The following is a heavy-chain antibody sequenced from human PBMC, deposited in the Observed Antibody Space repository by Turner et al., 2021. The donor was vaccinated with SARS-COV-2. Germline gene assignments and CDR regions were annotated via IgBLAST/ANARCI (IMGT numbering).Heavy chain of an antibody. D-gene: IGHD4-4*01. J-gene: IGHJ6*03. CDR1: GGPISSSRHY. Sequence: QLQPQESGPGLVPPSETLSHTCRVSGGPISSSRHYWGWIRQPPGKGPEWIGSVYYRGNTYYNPSLESRVTISVDTSNNQFSLKLNSVTAADTAVYYCARVKSTVTTYYYYYMDVWGKGTTVTVSS. CDR2: VYYRGNT. V-gene: IGHV4-39*01. CDR3: ARVKSTVTTYYYYYMDV.